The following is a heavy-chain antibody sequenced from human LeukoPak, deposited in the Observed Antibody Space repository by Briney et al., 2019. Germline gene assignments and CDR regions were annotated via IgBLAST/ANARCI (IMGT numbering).Heavy chain of an antibody. Sequence: PGGTLRPSCAASGFTFSSYERNWVRQAPGKGLEWISYISSDSTATHYAHSVKGRFTTSRDNAKNSLFLLMTSLRDEDTAVYYCARAAALIPYLYWGQGALVTVSS. V-gene: IGHV3-48*03. CDR3: ARAAALIPYLY. CDR1: GFTFSSYE. D-gene: IGHD6-13*01. CDR2: ISSDSTAT. J-gene: IGHJ4*02.